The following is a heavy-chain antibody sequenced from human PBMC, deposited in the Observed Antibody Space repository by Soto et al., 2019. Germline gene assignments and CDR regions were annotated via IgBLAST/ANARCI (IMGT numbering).Heavy chain of an antibody. J-gene: IGHJ4*02. D-gene: IGHD3-22*01. V-gene: IGHV1-18*01. CDR3: ARVWDYYDSSGYYDFDY. CDR1: GYTFTSYG. CDR2: ISAYNGNT. Sequence: QVQLVQSGAEVKKPGASVKVSCKASGYTFTSYGISWVRQAPGQGLEWMGWISAYNGNTNYAQKLQGRVTMTTDTSTSTAYMELRSLRSDDTAGYYCARVWDYYDSSGYYDFDYWGQGTLVTVSS.